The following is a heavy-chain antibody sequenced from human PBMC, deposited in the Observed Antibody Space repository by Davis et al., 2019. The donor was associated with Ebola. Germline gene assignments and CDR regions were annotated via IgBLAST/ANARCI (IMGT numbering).Heavy chain of an antibody. J-gene: IGHJ4*02. CDR3: AKSSEIILLTGGLDY. V-gene: IGHV3-23*01. CDR2: ASGSGETT. CDR1: GVPFSHYA. Sequence: GESLKISCVVSGVPFSHYAMSWVRQVPGKGLEWVSGASGSGETTYYAHSVKGRFTISRDNFQNTRFLQMNSLRVEDTAVYYCAKSSEIILLTGGLDYWGQGALVTVSS. D-gene: IGHD3-10*01.